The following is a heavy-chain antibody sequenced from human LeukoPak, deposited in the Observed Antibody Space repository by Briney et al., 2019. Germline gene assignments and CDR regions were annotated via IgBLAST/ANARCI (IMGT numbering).Heavy chain of an antibody. Sequence: ASVKVPCKASGYTFTGYYMHWVRQAPGQGLEWMGRINPNSGGTNYAQKFQGRVTMTRDTSISTAYMELSRLRSDDTAVYYCARGMWDDLIFDYWGQGTLVTVSS. D-gene: IGHD3/OR15-3a*01. CDR2: INPNSGGT. CDR1: GYTFTGYY. V-gene: IGHV1-2*06. J-gene: IGHJ4*02. CDR3: ARGMWDDLIFDY.